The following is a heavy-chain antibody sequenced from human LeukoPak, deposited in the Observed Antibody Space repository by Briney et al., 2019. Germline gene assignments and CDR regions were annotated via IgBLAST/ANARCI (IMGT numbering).Heavy chain of an antibody. CDR3: ARLITTPAYFDY. CDR2: ISRSSNYI. Sequence: GGSLRLSCTASGFTFTGYSMNWVRQAPGKGLEWVSSISRSSNYISYADSVRGRFTISRDNANNSLYLQMNSLRAEDTAVYYCARLITTPAYFDYWGQGTLVTVSS. V-gene: IGHV3-21*01. CDR1: GFTFTGYS. J-gene: IGHJ4*02. D-gene: IGHD1/OR15-1a*01.